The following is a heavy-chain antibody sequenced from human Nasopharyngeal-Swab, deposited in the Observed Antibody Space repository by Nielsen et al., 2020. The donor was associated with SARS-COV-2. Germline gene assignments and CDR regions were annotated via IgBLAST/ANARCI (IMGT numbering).Heavy chain of an antibody. CDR2: ISHDGSNK. J-gene: IGHJ4*02. CDR3: ARDWSWGSSWAFDY. Sequence: GGSLTLSCAASEFTFSNYAMHWARQAPGKGLEWVAVISHDGSNKYYADSVKGRFTISRDNSKNTLYLQMNSLRAEDTALYYWARDWSWGSSWAFDYWGQGNLVTVSS. D-gene: IGHD6-13*01. V-gene: IGHV3-30*04. CDR1: EFTFSNYA.